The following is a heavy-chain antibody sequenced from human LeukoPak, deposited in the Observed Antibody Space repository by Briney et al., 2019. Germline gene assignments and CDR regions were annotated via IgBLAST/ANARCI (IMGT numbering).Heavy chain of an antibody. D-gene: IGHD5-12*01. CDR1: GFTLSTYW. J-gene: IGHJ4*02. CDR2: IKKDGSET. CDR3: AKGRYSGTTYYFDY. Sequence: PGGSLRLSCAASGFTLSTYWMSWVRQVPGKGLEWVANIKKDGSETYYVDSVKGRFTISRDNAKNSLYLQMNSLRAEDTAMYHCAKGRYSGTTYYFDYWGQGTLVTVSS. V-gene: IGHV3-7*03.